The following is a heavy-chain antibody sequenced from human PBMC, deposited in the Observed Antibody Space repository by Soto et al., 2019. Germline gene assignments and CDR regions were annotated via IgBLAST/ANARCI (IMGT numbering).Heavy chain of an antibody. D-gene: IGHD3-3*01. Sequence: QVQLVQSGAEVKKPGSSVRVSCKASGGPFIIYVFTWVRQAPGQGLEWMGGIIPPFGTANYAQKFQGRVTITADESTSTIYLELRSLRSEDTAVYYCARGHHYDLSPHKSVVWFDPWGQGTLVTVSS. CDR2: IIPPFGTA. CDR3: ARGHHYDLSPHKSVVWFDP. J-gene: IGHJ5*02. V-gene: IGHV1-69*01. CDR1: GGPFIIYV.